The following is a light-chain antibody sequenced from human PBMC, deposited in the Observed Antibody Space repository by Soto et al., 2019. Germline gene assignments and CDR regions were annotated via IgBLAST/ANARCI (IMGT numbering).Light chain of an antibody. Sequence: EIVLTQSPGTLSFSPGERATLSFRASQSVSNNYLAWYQQKPGQAPRLLIYGASNRATGIPDRFSGSGSGTDFTLTISSLQSEDFAVYYCQQYNNWPWTFGQGTKVDIK. V-gene: IGKV3-20*01. CDR1: QSVSNNY. CDR3: QQYNNWPWT. J-gene: IGKJ1*01. CDR2: GAS.